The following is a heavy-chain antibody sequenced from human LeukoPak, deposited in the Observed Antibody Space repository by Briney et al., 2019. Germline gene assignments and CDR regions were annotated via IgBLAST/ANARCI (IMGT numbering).Heavy chain of an antibody. Sequence: SETLSLTCTVSGGSISSYYWSWIRQPPGKGLEWIGYIYYCGSTNYNPSLKSRVTISVDTSKNQFSLKLSSVTAADTAVYYCARGFIYYYYGMDVWGQGTTVTVSS. CDR3: ARGFIYYYYGMDV. V-gene: IGHV4-59*08. CDR1: GGSISSYY. J-gene: IGHJ6*02. D-gene: IGHD3-10*01. CDR2: IYYCGST.